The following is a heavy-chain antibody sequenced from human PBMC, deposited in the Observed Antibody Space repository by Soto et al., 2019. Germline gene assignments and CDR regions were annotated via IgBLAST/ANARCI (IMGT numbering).Heavy chain of an antibody. CDR2: ISGSGGST. CDR3: AKCTIFGVVSTPRIDY. Sequence: PGGSLRLSCAASGFTFSSYAMSWVRQAPGKGLEWVSAISGSGGSTYYADSVKGRFTISRDNSKNTLYLQMNSLRAEDTAVYYCAKCTIFGVVSTPRIDYWGQGTLVTVSS. V-gene: IGHV3-23*01. D-gene: IGHD3-3*01. J-gene: IGHJ4*02. CDR1: GFTFSSYA.